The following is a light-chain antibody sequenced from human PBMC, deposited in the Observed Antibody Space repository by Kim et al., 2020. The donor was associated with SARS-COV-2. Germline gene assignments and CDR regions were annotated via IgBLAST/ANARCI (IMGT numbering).Light chain of an antibody. J-gene: IGLJ3*02. CDR3: SVWDSSLSAWV. CDR2: RNN. CDR1: SKNVGNQG. V-gene: IGLV10-54*01. Sequence: RQTATLTCAGNSKNVGNQGAAWLQQHQGHPPKLLSYRNNNRPSGISERLSASRSGNTASLTITGLQPEDEADYYCSVWDSSLSAWVFGGGTQLTVL.